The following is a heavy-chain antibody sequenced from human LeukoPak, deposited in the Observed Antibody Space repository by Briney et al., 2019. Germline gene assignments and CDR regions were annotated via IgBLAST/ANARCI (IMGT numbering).Heavy chain of an antibody. V-gene: IGHV3-7*01. CDR2: MEEYGSF. CDR1: GFDFSGFS. Sequence: GGSLRLSCVVSGFDFSGFSMSWVRQAPGKGLEWVAIMEEYGSFFYVDSVKGRFIISRDNSKNTLYLQMNSLRAEDTAVYYCAKDSWLMVYATRPDYWGQGTLVTVSS. D-gene: IGHD2-8*01. J-gene: IGHJ4*02. CDR3: AKDSWLMVYATRPDY.